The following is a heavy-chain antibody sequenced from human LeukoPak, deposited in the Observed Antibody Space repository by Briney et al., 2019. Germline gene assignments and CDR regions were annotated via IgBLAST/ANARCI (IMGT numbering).Heavy chain of an antibody. CDR2: ISYDGSNK. CDR1: GFTFSSYA. D-gene: IGHD7-27*01. Sequence: GGSLRLSCAASGFTFSSYAIHWVRQAPGKGLEWVTIISYDGSNKYYADSVKGRFTISRDNAKNTLFLHMNSLRAEDTAVYYCNVRWGPNSDYWGQGTLVTVSS. CDR3: NVRWGPNSDY. V-gene: IGHV3-30*04. J-gene: IGHJ4*02.